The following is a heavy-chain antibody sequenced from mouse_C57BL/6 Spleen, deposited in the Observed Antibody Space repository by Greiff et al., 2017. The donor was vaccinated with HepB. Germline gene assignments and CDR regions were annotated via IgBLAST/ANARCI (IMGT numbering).Heavy chain of an antibody. D-gene: IGHD2-12*01. V-gene: IGHV1-53*01. CDR1: GYTFTSYW. Sequence: QVQLQQPGTELVKPGASVKLSCKASGYTFTSYWMHWVKQRPGQGLEWIGNINPSNGGTNYNEKFKSKATLTVDKSSSTAYMQLSSLTSEDSAVYNCARGVGYSPRFAYWGQGTLVTVSA. CDR3: ARGVGYSPRFAY. CDR2: INPSNGGT. J-gene: IGHJ3*01.